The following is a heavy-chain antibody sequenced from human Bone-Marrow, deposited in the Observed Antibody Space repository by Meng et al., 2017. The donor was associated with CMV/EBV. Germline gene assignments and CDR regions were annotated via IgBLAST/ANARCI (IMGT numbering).Heavy chain of an antibody. CDR3: AREGRGHTYGFLLSYFDD. CDR1: GVIFNDYA. V-gene: IGHV1-69*05. CDR2: IVTVFGTA. Sequence: SVKVSCKTSGVIFNDYAISWVRQAPGQGLEWVGGIVTVFGTANYAQKLQGRVTITTDKSTSKVYMDLSSLRSEDTAVYYCAREGRGHTYGFLLSYFDDWGQGTRVTVSS. J-gene: IGHJ4*02. D-gene: IGHD5-18*01.